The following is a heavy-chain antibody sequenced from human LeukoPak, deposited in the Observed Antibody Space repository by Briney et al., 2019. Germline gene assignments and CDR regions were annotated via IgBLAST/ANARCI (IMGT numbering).Heavy chain of an antibody. CDR3: ARLPELLNDPFDY. CDR1: GGSINSNNYY. CDR2: VYYSGDT. J-gene: IGHJ4*02. D-gene: IGHD1-7*01. V-gene: IGHV4-39*01. Sequence: SETLSLTCTVSGGSINSNNYYWGWIRQPPGKGLEWIASVYYSGDTWYNPSLKSRVTISVDTSKNQFSLKVTSVTAADTSVYYCARLPELLNDPFDYWGQGTLVTVSS.